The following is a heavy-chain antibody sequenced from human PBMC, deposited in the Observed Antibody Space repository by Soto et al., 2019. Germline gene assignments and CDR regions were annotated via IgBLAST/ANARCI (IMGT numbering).Heavy chain of an antibody. J-gene: IGHJ4*02. CDR1: GGSISGGPYY. CDR2: IYYRGST. V-gene: IGHV4-31*03. CDR3: ARLRSGGSGWAFDY. Sequence: QVQLQESGPGQVKPSQTLSLTCTVSGGSISGGPYYWSWIRQHPGKGLEWIVHIYYRGSTYYNPSLKSRLTISVDTSKNQFSLNLSSVTAADTAVYYCARLRSGGSGWAFDYWGQGTLVTVSS. D-gene: IGHD2-15*01.